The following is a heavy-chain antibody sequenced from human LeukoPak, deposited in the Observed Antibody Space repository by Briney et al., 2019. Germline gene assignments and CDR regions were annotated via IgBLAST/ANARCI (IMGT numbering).Heavy chain of an antibody. Sequence: SVKVSCKASGGSFSSSTINWVRQAPGQGLEWMGEIVPRYYTTNYAQKFQGRVTISADSSTSTAYMELSSLTSEDTAVYYCARDYTIKAPYFDYWGQGTLVTVSS. CDR2: IVPRYYTT. D-gene: IGHD5-24*01. CDR3: ARDYTIKAPYFDY. J-gene: IGHJ4*02. CDR1: GGSFSSST. V-gene: IGHV1-69*13.